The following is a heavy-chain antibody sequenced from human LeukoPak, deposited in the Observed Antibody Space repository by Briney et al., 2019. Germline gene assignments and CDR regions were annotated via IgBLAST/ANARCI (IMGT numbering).Heavy chain of an antibody. D-gene: IGHD5-24*01. Sequence: GGSLRLSCAASGFTFSSYAMHWVRQAPGKGLEWVAVISYDGSNKYYADSVKGPFTISRDNSKNTLYLQMNSLRAEDTAVYYCARDTLEMATIQFDYWGQGNLVTVSS. CDR1: GFTFSSYA. CDR3: ARDTLEMATIQFDY. V-gene: IGHV3-30-3*01. CDR2: ISYDGSNK. J-gene: IGHJ4*02.